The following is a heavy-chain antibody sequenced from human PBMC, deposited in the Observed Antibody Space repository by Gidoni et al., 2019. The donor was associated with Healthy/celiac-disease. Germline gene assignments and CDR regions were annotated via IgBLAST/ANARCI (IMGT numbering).Heavy chain of an antibody. CDR1: GYTFTSYA. J-gene: IGHJ5*02. D-gene: IGHD2-2*02. CDR3: ARDGDIVVVPAAINWFDP. V-gene: IGHV1-3*01. CDR2: MNAGNGNT. Sequence: QVQLVQSGAEVKKPGASVKVSCKASGYTFTSYAMHWVRQAPGQRLEWIGWMNAGNGNTKYSQKFQGRVTITRDTSASTAYMELSSLRSEDTAVYYCARDGDIVVVPAAINWFDPWGQGTLVTVSS.